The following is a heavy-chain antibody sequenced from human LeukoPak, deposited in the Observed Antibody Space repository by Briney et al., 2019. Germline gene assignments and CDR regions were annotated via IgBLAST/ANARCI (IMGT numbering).Heavy chain of an antibody. Sequence: PSDTLSLTRTVSGGSLSSGCYLWRWIHQHPGKVLEWTGYMHNSENADYNPSLKGPVTISVDTSKNQISLKVNSVTAADTAVYYCARERGRLVDYWGQGILVTVSP. CDR3: ARERGRLVDY. J-gene: IGHJ4*02. D-gene: IGHD6-25*01. CDR2: MHNSENA. V-gene: IGHV4-31*01. CDR1: GGSLSSGCYL.